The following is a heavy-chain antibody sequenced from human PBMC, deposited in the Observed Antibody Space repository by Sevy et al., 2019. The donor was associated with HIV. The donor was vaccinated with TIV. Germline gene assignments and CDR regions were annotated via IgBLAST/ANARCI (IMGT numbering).Heavy chain of an antibody. Sequence: GGSLRLSCAASGFTFSSYWMHWVRQAPGKGLVWVSRINSDGSSTSYADSVKGRFTISRDNAKNTLYLQMNRLRAEDTAVYYCARDEERPTYCGGDCYSGWFDPWGQGTLVTVSS. CDR3: ARDEERPTYCGGDCYSGWFDP. D-gene: IGHD2-21*02. J-gene: IGHJ5*02. CDR1: GFTFSSYW. V-gene: IGHV3-74*01. CDR2: INSDGSST.